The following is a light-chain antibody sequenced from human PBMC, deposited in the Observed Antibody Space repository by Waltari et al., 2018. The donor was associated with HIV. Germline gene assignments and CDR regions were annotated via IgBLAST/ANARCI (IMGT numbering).Light chain of an antibody. CDR3: QHYQTYPCT. CDR1: QNMNSR. J-gene: IGKJ1*01. CDR2: TDS. V-gene: IGKV1-5*03. Sequence: DIQMTQSPFTLSASVGDRVTITCRASQNMNSRVVWYQQKPGKAPKLLIYTDSILESGVPSRFSSYKSGTEFTLTISSLHPDDFATYYCQHYQTYPCTFCQGTKVEIK.